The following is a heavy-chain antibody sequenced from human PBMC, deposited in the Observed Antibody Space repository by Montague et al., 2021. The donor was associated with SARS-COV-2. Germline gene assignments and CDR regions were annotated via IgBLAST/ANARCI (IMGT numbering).Heavy chain of an antibody. V-gene: IGHV6-1*01. D-gene: IGHD2-2*01. CDR2: TYYRSKWHN. CDR1: GDSVSSNIAT. Sequence: CAISGDSVSSNIATWNWIRQSPSRGLEWLGRTYYRSKWHNDYAESVKSRITIDPDTSKHQFSLHLNSVTPEDTAVYYCARILVGSKYYFDFWGQGTLVTVSS. J-gene: IGHJ4*02. CDR3: ARILVGSKYYFDF.